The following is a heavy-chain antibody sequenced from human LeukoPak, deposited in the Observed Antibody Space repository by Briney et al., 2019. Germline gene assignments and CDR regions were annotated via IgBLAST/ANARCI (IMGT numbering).Heavy chain of an antibody. CDR1: GFTFSSYA. CDR3: ARGMVSY. D-gene: IGHD2-8*01. Sequence: PGRSLRLSCAASGFTFSSYAMHWVRQAPGKGLEWVAVISYDGSNKYYADSVKGRFTISRDNSKNTLYLQMNSLRAEDTAVYYCARGMVSYWGQGTLVTVSS. CDR2: ISYDGSNK. J-gene: IGHJ4*02. V-gene: IGHV3-30-3*01.